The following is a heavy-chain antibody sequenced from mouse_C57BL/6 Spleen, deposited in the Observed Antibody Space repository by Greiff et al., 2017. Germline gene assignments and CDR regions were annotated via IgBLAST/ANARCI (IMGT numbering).Heavy chain of an antibody. CDR3: ARSDDYDRDWYFDV. CDR2: INPNYGTT. CDR1: GYSFTDYN. J-gene: IGHJ1*03. D-gene: IGHD2-4*01. Sequence: VQLKESGPELVKPGASVKISCKASGYSFTDYNMNWVKQSNGKSLEWIGVINPNYGTTSYNQKFKGKATLTVDQSSSTAYMQLNSLTSEDSAVYYCARSDDYDRDWYFDVWGTGTTVTVSS. V-gene: IGHV1-39*01.